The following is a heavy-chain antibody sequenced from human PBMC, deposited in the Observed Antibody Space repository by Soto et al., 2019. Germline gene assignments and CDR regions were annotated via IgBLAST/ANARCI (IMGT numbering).Heavy chain of an antibody. J-gene: IGHJ6*02. D-gene: IGHD3-10*01. V-gene: IGHV4-59*08. CDR1: GGSISSYY. Sequence: QVQLQESGPGLVKPSETLSLSCTVSGGSISSYYWSWFRQSPGKRMEWIGYVHHSWGSSYNPSLQSRVAISPDPSTSQFSLKVTSVTATDTAVYYCARQGFGPLHGLVDVWGQGTTVTVSS. CDR3: ARQGFGPLHGLVDV. CDR2: VHHSWGS.